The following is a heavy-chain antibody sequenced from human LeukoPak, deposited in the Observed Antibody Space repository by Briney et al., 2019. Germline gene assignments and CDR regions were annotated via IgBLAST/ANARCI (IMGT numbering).Heavy chain of an antibody. D-gene: IGHD3-16*01. V-gene: IGHV4-59*01. CDR3: AGGLRYLDS. CDR1: GGSISNYH. Sequence: SETLSLTCSVSGGSISNYHWSWIRQPPGKGLEWIGYIYYSGNTDYNPSLKGRVTISIDTSKSQFSLKLSSVSAADTAVYYCAGGLRYLDSWAHATLVTVSS. CDR2: IYYSGNT. J-gene: IGHJ4*01.